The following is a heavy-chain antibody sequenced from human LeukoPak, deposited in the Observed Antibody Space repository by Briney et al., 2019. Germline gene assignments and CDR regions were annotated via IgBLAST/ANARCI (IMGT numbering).Heavy chain of an antibody. CDR2: IYYSGST. CDR3: AREFKGYCTNGVCYNDAFDI. Sequence: KPSETLSLTCTVSGGSISNYYWSWIRQPPGKGLEWIGYIYYSGSTNYNPSLKSRVTISVDTSKNQFSLKLSSVTAADTAVYYCAREFKGYCTNGVCYNDAFDIWGQGTMVTVSS. J-gene: IGHJ3*02. CDR1: GGSISNYY. D-gene: IGHD2-8*01. V-gene: IGHV4-59*01.